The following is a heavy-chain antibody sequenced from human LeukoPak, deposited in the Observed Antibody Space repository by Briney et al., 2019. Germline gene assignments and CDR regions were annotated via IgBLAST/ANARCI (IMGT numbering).Heavy chain of an antibody. CDR2: INNSGST. Sequence: SETLSLTCAVYGGPFSGYYWSWIRQPPGKGLEWSGEINNSGSTNYNTSLKSRVTISVDTSKKQFSLKMSSVTAADTAVYYCARVSGMTTVVIFDFWGQGTLVTVSS. D-gene: IGHD4-23*01. V-gene: IGHV4-34*01. CDR3: ARVSGMTTVVIFDF. CDR1: GGPFSGYY. J-gene: IGHJ4*02.